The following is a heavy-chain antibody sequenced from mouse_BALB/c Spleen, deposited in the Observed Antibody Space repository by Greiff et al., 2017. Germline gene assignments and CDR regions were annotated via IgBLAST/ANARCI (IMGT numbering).Heavy chain of an antibody. CDR1: GFAFSSYD. Sequence: EVQLVESGGGLVKPGGSLKLSCAASGFAFSSYDMSWVRQTPEKRLEWVAYISSGGGSTYYPDTVKGRFTISRDNAKNTLYLQMSSLKSEDTAMYYCARHARYHYYAMGYWGQGTSVTVSA. CDR2: ISSGGGST. D-gene: IGHD2-14*01. J-gene: IGHJ4*01. CDR3: ARHARYHYYAMGY. V-gene: IGHV5-12-1*01.